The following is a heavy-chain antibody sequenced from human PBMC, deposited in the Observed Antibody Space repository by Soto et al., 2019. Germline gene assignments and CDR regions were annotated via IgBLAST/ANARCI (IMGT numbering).Heavy chain of an antibody. V-gene: IGHV5-51*01. D-gene: IGHD3-22*01. CDR3: ARKDSSSAFDY. CDR1: GYSFTTYW. CDR2: IYPGDSDT. J-gene: IGHJ4*02. Sequence: GESLKISCKGSGYSFTTYWIGWVRQMPGKGLEWMGIIYPGDSDTRYSPSFQGQVTISADKYISTAYLQWSSLRASDTAMYYCARKDSSSAFDYWGQGTLVTVSS.